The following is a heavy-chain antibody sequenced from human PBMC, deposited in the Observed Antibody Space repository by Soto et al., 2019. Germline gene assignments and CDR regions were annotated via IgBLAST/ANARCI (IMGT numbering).Heavy chain of an antibody. CDR2: ISSSSSTI. Sequence: GGSLRLSCAASGFTFSSYSMNWVRQAPGKGLEWVSYISSSSSTIYYADSVKGRFTISRDNAKNSLYLQMNSLRAEDTAVYYCARRLRYFDWLLSNYYYYYYMDVWGKGTTVTVSS. CDR3: ARRLRYFDWLLSNYYYYYYMDV. D-gene: IGHD3-9*01. CDR1: GFTFSSYS. J-gene: IGHJ6*03. V-gene: IGHV3-48*01.